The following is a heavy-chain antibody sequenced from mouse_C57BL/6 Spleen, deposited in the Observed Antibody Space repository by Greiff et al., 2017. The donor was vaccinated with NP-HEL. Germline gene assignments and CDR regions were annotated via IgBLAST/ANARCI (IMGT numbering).Heavy chain of an antibody. CDR2: IYPGDGDT. J-gene: IGHJ2*01. V-gene: IGHV1-80*01. CDR1: GYAFSSYW. D-gene: IGHD1-1*01. CDR3: AREDYYGSSSY. Sequence: QVQLQQSGAELVKPGASVKISCKASGYAFSSYWMNWVKQRPGKGLEWIGQIYPGDGDTNYNGKFKGKATLTADKSSSTAYMQLSSLTSEDSAVYFCAREDYYGSSSYWGQGTTLTVSS.